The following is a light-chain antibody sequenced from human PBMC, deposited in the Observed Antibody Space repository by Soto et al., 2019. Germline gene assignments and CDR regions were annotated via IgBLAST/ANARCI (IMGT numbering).Light chain of an antibody. V-gene: IGLV1-40*01. J-gene: IGLJ2*01. CDR3: CSYAGTFHVL. Sequence: QSVLTQPPSVSGAPGQRVTISCTGSSSNIGAGYDVHWYQQRPGTAPKLLIFGNTNRPSGVPDRFSGSKSGTSASLAITGLQAEDEGDYYCCSYAGTFHVLFGGGTKLTVL. CDR2: GNT. CDR1: SSNIGAGYD.